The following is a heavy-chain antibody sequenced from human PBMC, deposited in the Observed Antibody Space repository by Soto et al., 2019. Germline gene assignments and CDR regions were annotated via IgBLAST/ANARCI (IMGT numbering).Heavy chain of an antibody. CDR3: ARGTSGYDYGLFDL. Sequence: VPLVQSGGEVRKPGASVTVSCRASGYTFTKYGISWVRQAPGQGLEWMGWISADNDNTNYAQNLQGRVTMTPDTSTSTGYMQLRSLRSADTAVYFCARGTSGYDYGLFDLWGQGTLVTVPS. CDR2: ISADNDNT. D-gene: IGHD5-12*01. J-gene: IGHJ4*02. V-gene: IGHV1-18*01. CDR1: GYTFTKYG.